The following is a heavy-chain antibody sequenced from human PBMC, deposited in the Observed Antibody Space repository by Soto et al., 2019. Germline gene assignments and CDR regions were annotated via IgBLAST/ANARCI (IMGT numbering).Heavy chain of an antibody. V-gene: IGHV4-59*01. CDR3: AKTIEGGWFDP. J-gene: IGHJ5*02. Sequence: PSETLSLTCSVSGGSIRSYYWSWIRQPPGKGLEWIGYIYYSGSTMYNPSLKSRVTISVDTSKNQFSLKLSSVTAADTAVYYCAKTIEGGWFDPWGQGTLVTVSS. D-gene: IGHD3-16*01. CDR1: GGSIRSYY. CDR2: IYYSGST.